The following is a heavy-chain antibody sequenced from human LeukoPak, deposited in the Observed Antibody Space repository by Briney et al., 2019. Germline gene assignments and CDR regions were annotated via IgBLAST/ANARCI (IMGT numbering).Heavy chain of an antibody. D-gene: IGHD3-22*01. CDR2: IYYSGST. CDR1: GGSISSSSYY. V-gene: IGHV4-39*07. Sequence: SETLSLTCTVSGGSISSSSYYWGWIRQPPGKGLEWIGSIYYSGSTYYNPSLKSRVTISVDTSKNQFSLKLSSVTAADTAVYYCARGIKSRYYYDSSGYEGYYYYMDVWGKGTTVTVSS. J-gene: IGHJ6*03. CDR3: ARGIKSRYYYDSSGYEGYYYYMDV.